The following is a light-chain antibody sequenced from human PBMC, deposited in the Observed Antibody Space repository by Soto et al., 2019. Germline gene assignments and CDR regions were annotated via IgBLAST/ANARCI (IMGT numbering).Light chain of an antibody. Sequence: DIQLTQSPSFLSASVGDRVTITCRASQGISTYLAWYQQSPGKAPTLLIYAASTLQSGVPSRFSGSGSGTEFTLTISSMQTEDFAPYFCQQLYSSPLSFGGGTRVEIK. CDR1: QGISTY. CDR3: QQLYSSPLS. CDR2: AAS. J-gene: IGKJ4*01. V-gene: IGKV1-9*01.